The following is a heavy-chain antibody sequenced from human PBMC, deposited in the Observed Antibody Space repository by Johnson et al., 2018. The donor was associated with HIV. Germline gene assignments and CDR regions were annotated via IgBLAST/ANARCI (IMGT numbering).Heavy chain of an antibody. V-gene: IGHV3-11*01. D-gene: IGHD1-1*01. J-gene: IGHJ3*02. CDR1: GFTFSDYY. CDR3: ARAPGTTGGAFDI. Sequence: VQVVESGGGLVKPGGSLRLSCAASGFTFSDYYMTWIRQAPGKGLEWVSYISSSGNTIYYADSVKGRFTISRDNAKNSLYLQMDSLSAEDTAVYYCARAPGTTGGAFDIWGQGTMVTVSS. CDR2: ISSSGNTI.